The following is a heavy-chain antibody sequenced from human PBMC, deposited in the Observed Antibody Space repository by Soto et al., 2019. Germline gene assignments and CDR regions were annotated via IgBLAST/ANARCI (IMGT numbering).Heavy chain of an antibody. D-gene: IGHD2-8*01. CDR2: INPNSGGT. CDR3: ARTASRSRRYCTNGVCYAYYYYGMDV. V-gene: IGHV1-2*04. Sequence: ASVKVSCKASGYTFTGYYMHWVRQAPGQGLEWMGWINPNSGGTNYAQKFQGWVTMTRDTSISTAYMELSRLRSDDTAVYYCARTASRSRRYCTNGVCYAYYYYGMDVWGQGTTVTVSS. J-gene: IGHJ6*02. CDR1: GYTFTGYY.